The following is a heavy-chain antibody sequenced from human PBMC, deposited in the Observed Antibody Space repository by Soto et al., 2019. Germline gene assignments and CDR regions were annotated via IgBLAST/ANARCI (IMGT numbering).Heavy chain of an antibody. CDR3: GHRRDVATRCWFDP. V-gene: IGHV2-5*01. CDR2: IYASGGT. CDR1: GFSLSSGGGA. Sequence: QITLKESGPPLVKSTQTLTLTCTFSGFSLSSGGGAVGWIRQPPGKALEWLAIIYASGGTHYSPSIKTRLTITKDTSKNQVVLTMTNMAPVDTATYYCGHRRDVATRCWFDPWGQGILVTVSS. D-gene: IGHD6-6*01. J-gene: IGHJ5*02.